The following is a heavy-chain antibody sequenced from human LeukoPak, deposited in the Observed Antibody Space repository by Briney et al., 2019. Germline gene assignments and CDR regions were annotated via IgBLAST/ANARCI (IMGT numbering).Heavy chain of an antibody. CDR3: ASGGSYYGESAFDI. CDR1: VRSISSGSYY. J-gene: IGHJ3*02. CDR2: IYTSRST. V-gene: IGHV4-61*02. D-gene: IGHD1-26*01. Sequence: SHTLSLTCTVCVRSISSGSYYWSSIRQPAGKGLEWIERIYTSRSTNYNPSLKSRVTISVDTSKNQFSLKLSSVTAADTAVYYCASGGSYYGESAFDIWGQGTMVTVSS.